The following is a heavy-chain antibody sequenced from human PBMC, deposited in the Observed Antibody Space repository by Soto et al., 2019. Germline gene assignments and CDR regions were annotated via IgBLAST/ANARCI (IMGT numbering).Heavy chain of an antibody. Sequence: QVQLVQSGAEVKKPGASVKVSCKASGYTFTSYGISWVRQAPGQGLEWMGWISAYTGKTNYAQRLQGRVTKTTDTSTSTDNKELRGLRSDDTAGYNGARAIEYSSSSPFNYWGQGTLVTVSS. CDR3: ARAIEYSSSSPFNY. V-gene: IGHV1-18*01. CDR2: ISAYTGKT. CDR1: GYTFTSYG. D-gene: IGHD6-6*01. J-gene: IGHJ4*02.